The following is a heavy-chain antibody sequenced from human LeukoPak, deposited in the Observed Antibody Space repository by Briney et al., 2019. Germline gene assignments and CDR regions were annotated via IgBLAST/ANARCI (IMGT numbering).Heavy chain of an antibody. CDR1: GFTFSSYW. D-gene: IGHD3-10*01. CDR2: IKQDGSEK. V-gene: IGHV3-7*01. J-gene: IGHJ4*02. CDR3: ARGRNPLRITMVRGDRFDC. Sequence: GGSLRLSCAASGFTFSSYWMSWVRQAPGKGLEWVANIKQDGSEKYYVDSVEGRFTISRDNAKNSLYLQMNSLRAEDTAVYYCARGRNPLRITMVRGDRFDCWGQGTLVTVSS.